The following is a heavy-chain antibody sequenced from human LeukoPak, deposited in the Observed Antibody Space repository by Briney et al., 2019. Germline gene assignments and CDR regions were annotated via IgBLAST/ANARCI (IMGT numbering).Heavy chain of an antibody. CDR1: GYTFTGYY. CDR2: INPNSGGT. D-gene: IGHD2-2*01. J-gene: IGHJ6*02. Sequence: ASVKVSCKASGYTFTGYYMHWMRQAPGQGLEWMGWINPNSGGTNYAQKFQGRVTMTRDTSISTAYMELSRLRSDDTAVYYCARVRYCSSTSCYDYYYGMDVWGQGTTVTVSS. V-gene: IGHV1-2*02. CDR3: ARVRYCSSTSCYDYYYGMDV.